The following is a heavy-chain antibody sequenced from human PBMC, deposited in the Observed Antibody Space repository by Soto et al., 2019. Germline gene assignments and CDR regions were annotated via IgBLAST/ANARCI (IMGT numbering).Heavy chain of an antibody. CDR2: ISSSGSTI. CDR3: AREGYYYDSSGFT. V-gene: IGHV3-48*03. J-gene: IGHJ5*02. D-gene: IGHD3-22*01. CDR1: GFTFSSYE. Sequence: GSLRLSCAASGFTFSSYEMNWVRQAPGKGLEWVSYISSSGSTIYYADSVKGRFTISRDNAKNSLYLQMNSLRAEDTAVYYCAREGYYYDSSGFTWGQGTLVTVSS.